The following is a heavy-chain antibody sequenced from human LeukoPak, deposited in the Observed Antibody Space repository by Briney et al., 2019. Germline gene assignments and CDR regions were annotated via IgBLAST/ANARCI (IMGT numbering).Heavy chain of an antibody. J-gene: IGHJ4*02. D-gene: IGHD3-22*01. CDR2: ISGSGSNT. V-gene: IGHV3-23*01. Sequence: PGGSLRLSCAASGFTFNSYAMSWVRQAPGKGLEWVSVISGSGSNTYYADSVKGRFTISRDNSKSTLYLQMNSLRAEDTAVYYCAKRDSNDYYYSASDYWGQGTLVTVSS. CDR3: AKRDSNDYYYSASDY. CDR1: GFTFNSYA.